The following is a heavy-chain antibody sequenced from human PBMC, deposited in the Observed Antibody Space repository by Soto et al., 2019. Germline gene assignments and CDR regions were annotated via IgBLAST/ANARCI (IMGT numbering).Heavy chain of an antibody. J-gene: IGHJ3*02. CDR2: IWYDGSNK. Sequence: GGSLRLSCAASGFTFSSYGMHWVRQAPGKGLEWVAVIWYDGSNKYYADSVKGRFTISRDNSKNTLYLQMNSLRAEDTAVYYCARDRLKLYSRKDAFDIWGQGTMVTVSS. CDR1: GFTFSSYG. CDR3: ARDRLKLYSRKDAFDI. D-gene: IGHD2-8*01. V-gene: IGHV3-33*01.